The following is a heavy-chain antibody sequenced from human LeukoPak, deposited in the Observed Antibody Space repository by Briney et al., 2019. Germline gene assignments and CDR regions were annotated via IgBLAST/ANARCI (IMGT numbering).Heavy chain of an antibody. Sequence: SQTLSLTCTVSGSSVSSDEYYWSWVRQHPGKGLEWIGYVYYSGSSYYIPSLESRVTMSVEVSKNQFSLVLRSVTAADTAVYYCARVKVLRFLEWFLDFWGQGALVTVSS. CDR2: VYYSGSS. V-gene: IGHV4-31*02. CDR3: ARVKVLRFLEWFLDF. CDR1: GSSVSSDEYY. D-gene: IGHD3-3*01. J-gene: IGHJ4*02.